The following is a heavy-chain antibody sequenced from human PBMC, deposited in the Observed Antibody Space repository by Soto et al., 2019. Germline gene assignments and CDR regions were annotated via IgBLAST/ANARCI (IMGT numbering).Heavy chain of an antibody. Sequence: SVKVSCKASGGTFSSYAISWVRQAPGQGLEWMGGIIPIFGTANYAQKFQGRVTITADKSTSTAYVELSSLRSEDTAVYYCARDRGYSYGRYYFDYWGQGTLVTVSS. D-gene: IGHD5-18*01. CDR2: IIPIFGTA. V-gene: IGHV1-69*06. CDR1: GGTFSSYA. CDR3: ARDRGYSYGRYYFDY. J-gene: IGHJ4*02.